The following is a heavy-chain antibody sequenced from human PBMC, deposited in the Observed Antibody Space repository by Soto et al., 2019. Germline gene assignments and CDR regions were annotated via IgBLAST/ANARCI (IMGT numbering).Heavy chain of an antibody. CDR2: IGGSGAVT. V-gene: IGHV3-23*01. J-gene: IGHJ6*02. Sequence: GGSLRLSCAASGFTFSSYAMRWVRQAPGKGLEWVSAIGGSGAVTYYADSVRGRFTISRDNSKNTLYLQMNSLKTEDTAVYYCTTDTPPYCSSTSCYDYYYGMDVWGQGTTVTVSS. CDR3: TTDTPPYCSSTSCYDYYYGMDV. CDR1: GFTFSSYA. D-gene: IGHD2-2*01.